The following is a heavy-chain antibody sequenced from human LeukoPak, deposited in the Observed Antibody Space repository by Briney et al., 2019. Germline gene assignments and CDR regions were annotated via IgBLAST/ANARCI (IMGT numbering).Heavy chain of an antibody. V-gene: IGHV4-34*01. CDR1: GGSFSGYY. CDR2: INRSGST. CDR3: ARQKHFDY. Sequence: SETLSLTCAVYGGSFSGYYWSWIRQPPGKGLEWIGEINRSGSTNYNPPLKSRVTISVDTSKNQFSLKLSSVTAADTAVYYCARQKHFDYWGQGTLVTVSS. J-gene: IGHJ4*02.